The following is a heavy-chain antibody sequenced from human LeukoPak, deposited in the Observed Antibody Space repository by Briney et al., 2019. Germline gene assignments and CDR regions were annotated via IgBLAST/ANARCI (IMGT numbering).Heavy chain of an antibody. V-gene: IGHV4-39*07. CDR1: GASISSTSYY. D-gene: IGHD3/OR15-3a*01. CDR2: ISYSGTT. CDR3: ARIGVRSVIIFGVFDY. Sequence: PSETLSLTCSVSGASISSTSYYWRWIPRPPGKGLEWIGSISYSGTTFYSPSLESRVTISADTSKNQFSLKLSSVTATDTAVYYCARIGVRSVIIFGVFDYWGQGIRVTVSS. J-gene: IGHJ4*02.